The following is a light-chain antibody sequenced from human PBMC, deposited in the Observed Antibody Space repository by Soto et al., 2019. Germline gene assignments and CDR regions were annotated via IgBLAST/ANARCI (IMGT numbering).Light chain of an antibody. V-gene: IGKV1-13*02. CDR2: DAS. CDR1: QGISSA. CDR3: QQFNSYPPYT. J-gene: IGKJ2*01. Sequence: AIQLTQSPSSLSASVGDRVTITCRARQGISSALAWYQQKPGKAPKLLIYDASSLESGVPSRFSGSVSGTDFTLTISSLQPEDFATYYCQQFNSYPPYTFGQGTKLEIK.